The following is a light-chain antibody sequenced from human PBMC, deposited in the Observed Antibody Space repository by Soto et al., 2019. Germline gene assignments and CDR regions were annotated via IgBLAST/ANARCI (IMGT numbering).Light chain of an antibody. V-gene: IGLV2-14*03. CDR1: SSDVGFHNF. CDR2: DVT. J-gene: IGLJ1*01. Sequence: SVLTQPASVSGSPGQSITISCTGTSSDVGFHNFVSWYQQHPGKAPKLVIYDVTNRPSGVPDRFSGSKSGNTASLTISGLQAEDEADYYCNSCTSANTYVFGTGTKVTVL. CDR3: NSCTSANTYV.